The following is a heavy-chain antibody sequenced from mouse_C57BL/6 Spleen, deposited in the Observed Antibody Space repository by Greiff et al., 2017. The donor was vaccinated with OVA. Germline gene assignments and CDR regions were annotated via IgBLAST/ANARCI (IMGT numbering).Heavy chain of an antibody. CDR2: ISSGSSTI. CDR3: ARNYYGSSYWYFDV. J-gene: IGHJ1*03. D-gene: IGHD1-1*01. Sequence: EVKVVESGGGLVKPGGSLKLSCAASGFTFSDYGMHWVRQAPEKGLAWVAYISSGSSTIYYADTVKGRFTISIDHAKNTLLLQMTSLRSEDTAMYYCARNYYGSSYWYFDVWGTGTTVTVAS. CDR1: GFTFSDYG. V-gene: IGHV5-17*01.